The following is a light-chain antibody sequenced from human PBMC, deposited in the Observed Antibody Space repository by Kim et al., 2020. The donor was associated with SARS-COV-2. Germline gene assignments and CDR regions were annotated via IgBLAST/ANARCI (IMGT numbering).Light chain of an antibody. J-gene: IGLJ2*01. V-gene: IGLV1-44*01. CDR2: STN. CDR1: SANIGTNT. CDR3: AAWDESLNGVA. Sequence: GQRLTSSCSGSSANIGTNTVNWYQQFPGAAPKLLIYSTNQRPSGVPGRFSGSKAGSSASLAISGLQSEDEADYYCAAWDESLNGVAFGGGTQLTVL.